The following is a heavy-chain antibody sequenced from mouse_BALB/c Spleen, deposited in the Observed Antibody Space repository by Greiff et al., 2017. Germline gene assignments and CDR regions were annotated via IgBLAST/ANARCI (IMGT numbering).Heavy chain of an antibody. Sequence: VKLVESGPGLVQPSQSLSITCTVSGFSLTSYGVHWVRQSPGKGLEWLGVIWSGGSTDYNAAFISRLSISKDNSKSQVFLKMNSLQTDDTARYYCARAKSSIYYYGSSLYAMDYWGQGTSVTVSS. V-gene: IGHV2-2*01. CDR3: ARAKSSIYYYGSSLYAMDY. CDR2: IWSGGST. D-gene: IGHD1-1*01. CDR1: GFSLTSYG. J-gene: IGHJ4*01.